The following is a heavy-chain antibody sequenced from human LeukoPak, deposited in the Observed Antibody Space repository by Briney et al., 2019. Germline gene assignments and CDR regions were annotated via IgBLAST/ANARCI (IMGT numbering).Heavy chain of an antibody. V-gene: IGHV3-74*01. J-gene: IGHJ4*02. CDR2: INTDGTVT. CDR3: ATKQWLAPPPDS. Sequence: GGSLRLSCAASGFTFSKYWMLWVRHAPGKGLESVSRINTDGTVTTYADSVKGRFTVSRDNADNTMFLQMNSVRDEDTAVYYCATKQWLAPPPDSWGQGTPVTVSS. CDR1: GFTFSKYW. D-gene: IGHD6-19*01.